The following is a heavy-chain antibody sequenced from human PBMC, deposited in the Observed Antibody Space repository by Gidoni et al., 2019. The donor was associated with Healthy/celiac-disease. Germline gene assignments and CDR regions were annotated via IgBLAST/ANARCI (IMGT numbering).Heavy chain of an antibody. CDR1: GGSISSSSYY. Sequence: QLQLQESGPGLVKTSETLSLTCTVSGGSISSSSYYWGWIRQPPGKGLEWIGSIYYSGSTYYNPSLKSRVTISVDTSKNQFSLKLSSVTAADTAVYYCARSNLGYCSGGSCYSKYSDYFDYWGQGTLVTVSS. CDR2: IYYSGST. J-gene: IGHJ4*02. V-gene: IGHV4-39*01. D-gene: IGHD2-15*01. CDR3: ARSNLGYCSGGSCYSKYSDYFDY.